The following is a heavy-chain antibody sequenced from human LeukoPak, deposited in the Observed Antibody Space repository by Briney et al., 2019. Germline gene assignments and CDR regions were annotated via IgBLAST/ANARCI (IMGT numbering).Heavy chain of an antibody. Sequence: ASVKVSCKASGYTFTSYGISWVRQAPGQGLEWMGWISAYNGNTNYAQKLQGRVTMTTDTSTSTAYMELRSLRSDDTAVYYCARVVVGYSSSWNSKWFDPWGQGTLVTVSS. V-gene: IGHV1-18*01. CDR3: ARVVVGYSSSWNSKWFDP. D-gene: IGHD6-13*01. CDR2: ISAYNGNT. CDR1: GYTFTSYG. J-gene: IGHJ5*02.